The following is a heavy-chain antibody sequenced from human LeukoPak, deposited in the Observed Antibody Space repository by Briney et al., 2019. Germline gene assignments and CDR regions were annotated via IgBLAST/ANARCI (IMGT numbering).Heavy chain of an antibody. CDR2: IYSGGST. D-gene: IGHD6-19*01. CDR1: GSTFSSYA. CDR3: AKDGVAVAGKDYYYGMDV. V-gene: IGHV3-23*03. Sequence: GGSLRLSCAASGSTFSSYAMSWVRQAPGKGLEWVSVIYSGGSTYYADSVKGRFTISRDNSKNTLYLQMNSLRAEDTAVYYCAKDGVAVAGKDYYYGMDVWGQGTTVTVSS. J-gene: IGHJ6*02.